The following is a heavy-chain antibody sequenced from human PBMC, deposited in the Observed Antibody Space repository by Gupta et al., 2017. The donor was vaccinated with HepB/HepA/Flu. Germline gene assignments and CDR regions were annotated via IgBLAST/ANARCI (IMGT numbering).Heavy chain of an antibody. J-gene: IGHJ4*02. CDR2: IKSKTDGGTR. CDR1: GFTFKNAW. Sequence: EVQVVESGGGLVKPGGSLRLSCTASGFTFKNAWMSWVRQAPGKGLEWVGRIKSKTDGGTRDIAAIVKGRVSISRDDSKNTVYLQMISLKSEDTAVYYCAAGVGFSDFDHWGQGTPVTVSS. D-gene: IGHD5-12*01. V-gene: IGHV3-15*01. CDR3: AAGVGFSDFDH.